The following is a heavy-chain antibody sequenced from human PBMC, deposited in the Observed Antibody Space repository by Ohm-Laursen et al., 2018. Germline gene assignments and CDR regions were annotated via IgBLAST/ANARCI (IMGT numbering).Heavy chain of an antibody. CDR2: INQDGSEE. J-gene: IGHJ6*02. CDR1: GFTFNTYW. D-gene: IGHD2-21*01. CDR3: ARDPIPYGMDV. V-gene: IGHV3-7*01. Sequence: SLRLSCAASGFTFNTYWMTWVRQAPGKGLEWVANINQDGSEEYYVDSVKGRFTISRDNAKNSLYLQMNSLRAEDTALYYCARDPIPYGMDVWGQGTTVTVSS.